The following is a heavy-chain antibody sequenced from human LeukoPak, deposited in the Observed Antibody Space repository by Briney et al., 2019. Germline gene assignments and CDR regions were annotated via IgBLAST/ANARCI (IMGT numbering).Heavy chain of an antibody. Sequence: SQTLSLTCAISGDSVSSNTAAWNWIRQSPSRGLEWLGRTYYRSMWCIDYAVSVKYRITVNPDSSKNQFSLQLNSVTPEDTAVYYCARAVGATLHKLDPWGQGTLVTVSS. J-gene: IGHJ5*02. CDR1: GDSVSSNTAA. D-gene: IGHD1-26*01. CDR3: ARAVGATLHKLDP. V-gene: IGHV6-1*01. CDR2: TYYRSMWCI.